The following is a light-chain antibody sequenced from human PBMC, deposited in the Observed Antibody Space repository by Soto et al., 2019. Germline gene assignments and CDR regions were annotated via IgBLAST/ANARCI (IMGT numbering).Light chain of an antibody. Sequence: IHMTQSPSSLSASVGDRVTITCRASQRITTYLNWYQQKPGKAPKLLISTAATLQGGVPSRFSGSGSGTDFTLTITTLQPEDFATYFCQQRYSTPYTCGQGTKLEIK. V-gene: IGKV1-39*01. CDR1: QRITTY. CDR3: QQRYSTPYT. CDR2: TAA. J-gene: IGKJ2*01.